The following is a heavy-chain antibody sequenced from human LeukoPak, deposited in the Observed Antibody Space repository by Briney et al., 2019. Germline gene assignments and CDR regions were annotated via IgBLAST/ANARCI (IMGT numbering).Heavy chain of an antibody. Sequence: GSSVKVSCKASGGTFSSYAISWVRQAPGQGLEWMGGIIPIFGTANYAQKFQGRVTITTDESTSTAYMELSSLRSEDTAVYYCARDRHRDYSNPYYFAYWGQGTLVTVSS. J-gene: IGHJ4*02. D-gene: IGHD4-11*01. CDR2: IIPIFGTA. CDR3: ARDRHRDYSNPYYFAY. V-gene: IGHV1-69*05. CDR1: GGTFSSYA.